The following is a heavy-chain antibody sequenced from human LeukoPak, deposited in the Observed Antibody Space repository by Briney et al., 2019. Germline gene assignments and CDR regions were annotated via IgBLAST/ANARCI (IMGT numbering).Heavy chain of an antibody. D-gene: IGHD5-18*01. CDR2: INHSGST. Sequence: SETLSLTCAVYGGSFSGYYCSWIRQPPGKGLEWIGEINHSGSTNYNPSLKSRVTISVDTSKNQFSLKLSSVTAADTAVYYCARYSRGVGYWGQGTLVTVSS. J-gene: IGHJ4*02. CDR1: GGSFSGYY. CDR3: ARYSRGVGY. V-gene: IGHV4-34*01.